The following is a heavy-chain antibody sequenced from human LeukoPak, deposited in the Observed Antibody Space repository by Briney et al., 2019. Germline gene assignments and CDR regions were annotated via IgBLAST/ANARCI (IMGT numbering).Heavy chain of an antibody. CDR1: GFTFSDYY. D-gene: IGHD2-2*01. Sequence: GGSLRLSCAGSGFTFSDYYMSWIHQAPGKGLEWVSYISSSDSTIYYTDSVKGRFTISRDNAKNSLYLQMNSLRADDTAVYYCARADCSSTSCYELDYWGQGTLVTVSS. CDR3: ARADCSSTSCYELDY. V-gene: IGHV3-11*04. CDR2: ISSSDSTI. J-gene: IGHJ4*02.